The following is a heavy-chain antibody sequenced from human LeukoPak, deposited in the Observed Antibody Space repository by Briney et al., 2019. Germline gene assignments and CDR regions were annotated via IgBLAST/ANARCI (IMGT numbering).Heavy chain of an antibody. CDR3: ARVGATLPYYYYGMDV. J-gene: IGHJ6*02. CDR1: GYTFTSYG. D-gene: IGHD3-10*01. V-gene: IGHV1-18*01. Sequence: ASVKVSCKASGYTFTSYGISWVRQAPGQGLEWMGWISAYNGNINYAQKLQDRATMTTDTSTSTAYMELRSLRSDDTAVYYCARVGATLPYYYYGMDVWGQGTTVTVSS. CDR2: ISAYNGNI.